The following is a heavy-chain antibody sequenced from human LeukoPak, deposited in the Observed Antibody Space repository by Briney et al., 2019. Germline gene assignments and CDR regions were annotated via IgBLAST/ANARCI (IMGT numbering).Heavy chain of an antibody. CDR3: ARDRDTKGDLDAFDI. CDR2: ISSSGSTI. J-gene: IGHJ3*02. CDR1: GFTFSSYE. V-gene: IGHV3-48*03. D-gene: IGHD2-8*01. Sequence: GGSLRLSCAASGFTFSSYEMNWVRQAPGKGLEWVSYISSSGSTIYYADSVKGRFTISRDNAKNSLYLQMNSLRAEDTAVYYCARDRDTKGDLDAFDIWGQGTMVTVSS.